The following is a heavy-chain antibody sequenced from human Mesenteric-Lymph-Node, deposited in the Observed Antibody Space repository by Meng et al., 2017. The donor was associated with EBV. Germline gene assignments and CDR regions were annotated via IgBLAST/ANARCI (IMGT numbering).Heavy chain of an antibody. V-gene: IGHV4-61*01. CDR3: ARVDLSSGGSCLDP. CDR1: GCFVSSSSFY. CDR2: IYYSGSN. D-gene: IGHD2-15*01. Sequence: DAGPGLVKPAETLALTCTVFGCFVSSSSFYGSWIRQPPGKGLEYIGYIYYSGSNNYNPSLKRRVTISMDTSKNQVSLKLSSVSAADTAVYYCARVDLSSGGSCLDPWGPGTLVTVSS. J-gene: IGHJ5*02.